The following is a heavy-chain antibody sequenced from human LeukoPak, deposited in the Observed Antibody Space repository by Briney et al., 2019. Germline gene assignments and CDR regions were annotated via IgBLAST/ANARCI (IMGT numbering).Heavy chain of an antibody. CDR1: GGSISNYY. J-gene: IGHJ4*02. Sequence: PSETLSLTCTVSGGSISNYYWSWIRQPPGKGLEWIGYIYFSGSSNQNPSLRSRVTMSVDTSKNQFSLKLSSAPAAHPGVYYCARHVRSVYNLLYYWGQGTLVTVSS. V-gene: IGHV4-59*08. D-gene: IGHD5/OR15-5a*01. CDR2: IYFSGSS. CDR3: ARHVRSVYNLLYY.